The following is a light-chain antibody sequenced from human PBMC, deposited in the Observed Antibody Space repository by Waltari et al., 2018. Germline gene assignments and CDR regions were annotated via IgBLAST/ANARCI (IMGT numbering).Light chain of an antibody. CDR1: QGISKF. CDR2: GAS. Sequence: DIQMTQSPSSLAASVGDRVTITCRASQGISKFLAWFRQKPGKAPESLIYGASSLQSGVPSRFSGSGSGTDFTLTISSLQPEDVAVYYCQQYYTHPPRTFGQGTKVQVK. V-gene: IGKV1-16*01. J-gene: IGKJ1*01. CDR3: QQYYTHPPRT.